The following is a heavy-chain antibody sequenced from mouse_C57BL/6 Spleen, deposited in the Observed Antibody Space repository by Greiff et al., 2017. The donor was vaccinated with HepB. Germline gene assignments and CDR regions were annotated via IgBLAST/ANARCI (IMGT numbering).Heavy chain of an antibody. CDR2: INYDGSST. CDR1: GFTFSDYY. Sequence: DVKLVESEGGLVQPGSSMKLSCTASGFTFSDYYMAWVRQVPEKGLEWVANINYDGSSTYYLDSLKSRFIISRDNAKNILYLQMSSLKSEDTATYYCARETDYDYDGAMDYWGQGTSVTVSS. CDR3: ARETDYDYDGAMDY. V-gene: IGHV5-16*01. D-gene: IGHD2-4*01. J-gene: IGHJ4*01.